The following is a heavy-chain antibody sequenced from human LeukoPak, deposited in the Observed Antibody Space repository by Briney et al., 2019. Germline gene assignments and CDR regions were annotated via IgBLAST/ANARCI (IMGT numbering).Heavy chain of an antibody. Sequence: PSETLSLTCTVSGGSISSSSYYWGWIRQPPGKGLEWIGSIYYSGSTYYNPSLKSRVTISVDTSKNQFSLKLSSVTAADTAVYYCARDQDHYDSSGYKNDWGQGTLVTVSS. CDR3: ARDQDHYDSSGYKND. CDR2: IYYSGST. J-gene: IGHJ4*02. D-gene: IGHD3-22*01. V-gene: IGHV4-39*07. CDR1: GGSISSSSYY.